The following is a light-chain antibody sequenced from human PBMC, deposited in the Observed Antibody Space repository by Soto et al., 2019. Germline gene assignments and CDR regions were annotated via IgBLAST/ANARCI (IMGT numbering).Light chain of an antibody. V-gene: IGKV3-20*01. CDR2: GAS. Sequence: EIVLTQSPGTLSLSPGERATLYCRASQSVSNNYLAWYQQKPGQAPRLLIYGASNRATGIADRFRGSGSGTDFTLTISRLEPEDFAVYYCQQYGSSGTFGQGTKVDIK. J-gene: IGKJ1*01. CDR1: QSVSNNY. CDR3: QQYGSSGT.